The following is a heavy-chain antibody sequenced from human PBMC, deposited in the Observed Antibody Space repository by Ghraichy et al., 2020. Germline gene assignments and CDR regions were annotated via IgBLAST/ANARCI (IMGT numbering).Heavy chain of an antibody. J-gene: IGHJ4*02. V-gene: IGHV3-66*01. D-gene: IGHD6-6*01. CDR1: GFTVSSNY. CDR3: AARNEYSSSSYFY. Sequence: GGSLRLSCAASGFTVSSNYMSWVRQAPGKGLEWVSVIYSGGSTYYADSVKGRFTISRDNSKNTLYLQMNSLRAEDTAVYYCAARNEYSSSSYFYWGQGTLVTVSS. CDR2: IYSGGST.